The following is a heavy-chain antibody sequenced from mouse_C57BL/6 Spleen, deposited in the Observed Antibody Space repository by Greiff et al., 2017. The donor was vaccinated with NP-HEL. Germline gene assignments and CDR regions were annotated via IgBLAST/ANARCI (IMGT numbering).Heavy chain of an antibody. CDR2: IYPGDGDT. J-gene: IGHJ4*01. V-gene: IGHV1-80*01. D-gene: IGHD1-1*01. CDR1: GYAFSSYW. Sequence: VQLQQSGAELVKPGASVKISCKASGYAFSSYWMNWVKQRPGKGLEWIGQIYPGDGDTNYNGKFKGKATLTADKSSSTAYMQLSSLTSEDSAVYFCARDWEIYYYGSSYYAMDYWGQGTSVTVSS. CDR3: ARDWEIYYYGSSYYAMDY.